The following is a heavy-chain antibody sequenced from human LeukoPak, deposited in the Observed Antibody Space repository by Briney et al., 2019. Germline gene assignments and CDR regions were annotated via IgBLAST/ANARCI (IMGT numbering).Heavy chain of an antibody. Sequence: ASVKVSCKASGYTFTSYGISWVRQAPGQGLEWMGWISAYNGNTNYAQKLQGRVTMTTDTSTSTAYMELSSLRSEDTAVYYCAREGYSSSSGDAFDIWGQGTMVTVSS. D-gene: IGHD6-6*01. CDR3: AREGYSSSSGDAFDI. J-gene: IGHJ3*02. CDR2: ISAYNGNT. CDR1: GYTFTSYG. V-gene: IGHV1-18*01.